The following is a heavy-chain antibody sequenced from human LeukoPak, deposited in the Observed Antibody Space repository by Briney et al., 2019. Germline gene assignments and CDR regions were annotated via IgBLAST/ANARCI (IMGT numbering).Heavy chain of an antibody. J-gene: IGHJ6*02. CDR3: ARAHRYYDILTVYYSPYYYYYGMDV. D-gene: IGHD3-9*01. V-gene: IGHV4-34*01. CDR1: GGSFSGYY. Sequence: PSETLSLTCAVYGGSFSGYYWSWIRQPPGKGLEWIGEINHSGSTNYNPSLKSRVTISVDTSKNQFSLKLSSVTAADTAVYYCARAHRYYDILTVYYSPYYYYYGMDVWGQGTTVTVS. CDR2: INHSGST.